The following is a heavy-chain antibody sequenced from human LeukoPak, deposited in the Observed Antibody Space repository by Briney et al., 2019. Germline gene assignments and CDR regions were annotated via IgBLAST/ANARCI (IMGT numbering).Heavy chain of an antibody. J-gene: IGHJ4*02. CDR2: INHSGST. CDR3: ASRARAVGSGFFGVSD. Sequence: SETLSLTCAVYGGSFSGYYWSWIRQPPGKGLEWIGEINHSGSTNYNPSLKSRVTISVDTSKNQFSLKLSSVTAADTAVYYCASRARAVGSGFFGVSDWGQGTLVTVSS. V-gene: IGHV4-34*01. D-gene: IGHD3-10*01. CDR1: GGSFSGYY.